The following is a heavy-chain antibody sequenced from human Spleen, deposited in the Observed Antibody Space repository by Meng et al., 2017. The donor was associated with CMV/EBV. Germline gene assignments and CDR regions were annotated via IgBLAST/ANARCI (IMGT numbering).Heavy chain of an antibody. D-gene: IGHD1-14*01. J-gene: IGHJ6*02. CDR3: AKGTTYGMDV. Sequence: GESLKISCAASGFTFSSNWMHWVRQAPGKGPMWVSRISSDGSSISYADSVKGRFTISRDNAKNTVSLQMNSLRDEDTAVYYCAKGTTYGMDVWGQGTTVTVSS. CDR2: ISSDGSSI. V-gene: IGHV3-74*01. CDR1: GFTFSSNW.